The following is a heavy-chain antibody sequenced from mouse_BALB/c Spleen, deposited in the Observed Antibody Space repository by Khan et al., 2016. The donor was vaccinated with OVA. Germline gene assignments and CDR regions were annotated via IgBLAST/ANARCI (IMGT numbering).Heavy chain of an antibody. CDR2: IDPENGNT. Sequence: VQLQQSGAELVRPGALVKLSCKASGFNIKDYYIHWVKQRPEQGLEWIGGIDPENGNTIYDPKFQGKASITADTSSNTAYLQLNSLTSEYTAVYYCTRDGYSPWFAYWGQGTLVTVSA. J-gene: IGHJ3*01. V-gene: IGHV14-1*02. CDR3: TRDGYSPWFAY. CDR1: GFNIKDYY. D-gene: IGHD2-3*01.